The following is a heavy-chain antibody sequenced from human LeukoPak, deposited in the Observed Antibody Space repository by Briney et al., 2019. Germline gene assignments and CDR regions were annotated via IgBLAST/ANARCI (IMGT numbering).Heavy chain of an antibody. CDR3: ARVRGSGSDVLFDY. D-gene: IGHD3-10*01. V-gene: IGHV4-30-4*01. CDR2: IYYSGST. Sequence: PSETLSLTCTVSGGSISSGDYYWSWIRQPPGKGLEWFGYIYYSGSTYYNPSLKSRVTISVDTSKNQFSLKLSSVTAADTAVYYCARVRGSGSDVLFDYWGQGTLVTVSS. CDR1: GGSISSGDYY. J-gene: IGHJ4*02.